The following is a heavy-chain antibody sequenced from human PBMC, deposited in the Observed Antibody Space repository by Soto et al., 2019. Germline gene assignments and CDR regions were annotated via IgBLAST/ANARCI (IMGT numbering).Heavy chain of an antibody. CDR1: GFTFSSYA. J-gene: IGHJ4*02. CDR3: AKERSGIAARPFDY. CDR2: ISGSGGGT. V-gene: IGHV3-23*01. D-gene: IGHD6-6*01. Sequence: GRSLRLSCAASGFTFSSYAMSFVRQAPGKGLEWVSAISGSGGGTYYADSVKGRFTISRDNSKNTLYLQMNSLRAEDTAVYYGAKERSGIAARPFDYWGQGTMVTVSS.